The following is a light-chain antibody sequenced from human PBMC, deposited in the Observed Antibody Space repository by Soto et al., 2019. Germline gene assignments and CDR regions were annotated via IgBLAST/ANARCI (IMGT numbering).Light chain of an antibody. CDR3: LQVYSFPRT. J-gene: IGKJ1*01. CDR2: AAS. CDR1: QDIGGR. V-gene: IGKV1-12*01. Sequence: DIPMTQSPFSVSASLLDRLAIXCRTSQDIGGRLAWFQQKPGKAPQYLIQAASILQSGVPSRFSGSGSGTEFILSINNLQPEDFASYFCLQVYSFPRTFGLGTKVDIK.